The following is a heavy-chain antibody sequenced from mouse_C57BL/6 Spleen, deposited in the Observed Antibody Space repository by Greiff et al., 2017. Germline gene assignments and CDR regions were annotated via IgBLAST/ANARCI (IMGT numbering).Heavy chain of an antibody. CDR1: GYTFTSYW. CDR2: IDPSGSYT. Sequence: VQLQQPGAELVMPGASVKLSCKASGYTFTSYWMPWVKQRPGPGLEWIGEIDPSGSYTNYNQKFKGKSTLTVDKSSSTAYMQPSSLTSEDSAVYYGARSSAYYSNLYAFDYWGQGTTVTVSS. J-gene: IGHJ4*01. D-gene: IGHD2-5*01. V-gene: IGHV1-69*01. CDR3: ARSSAYYSNLYAFDY.